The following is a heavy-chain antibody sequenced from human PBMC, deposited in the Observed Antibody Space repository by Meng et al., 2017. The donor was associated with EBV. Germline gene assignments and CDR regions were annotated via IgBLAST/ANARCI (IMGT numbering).Heavy chain of an antibody. CDR2: LIPMVGAP. CDR1: AGTFRSDA. V-gene: IGHV1-69*01. J-gene: IGHJ4*02. D-gene: IGHD3-10*01. Sequence: QLLQSGGGGQKRGVSVKVTFRTSAGTFRSDAVSGVRQAPGQGLEWMGGLIPMVGAPHYAQKFQGRVTIIADESTSTHSMELNSLRSEDTAMYYCASESGRGFTPDYWGQGTLVTVSS. CDR3: ASESGRGFTPDY.